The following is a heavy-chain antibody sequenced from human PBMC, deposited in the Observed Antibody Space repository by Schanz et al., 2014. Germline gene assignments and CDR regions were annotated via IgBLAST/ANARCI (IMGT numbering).Heavy chain of an antibody. V-gene: IGHV3-21*01. CDR3: ARGVRVRGIIIDY. Sequence: EVQLVESGGGLVKLGGSLRLSCAASGFTFSNYTMYWVRQAPGKGLEWVSSITSTSRYIYYADSLKGRFTISRDNAKNSVYLQMNSLRAEDTAEYYCARGVRVRGIIIDYWGPGTLVTVSS. J-gene: IGHJ4*02. D-gene: IGHD3-10*01. CDR1: GFTFSNYT. CDR2: ITSTSRYI.